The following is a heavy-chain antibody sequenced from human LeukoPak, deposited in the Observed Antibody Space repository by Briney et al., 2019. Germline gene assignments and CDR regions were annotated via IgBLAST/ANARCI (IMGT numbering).Heavy chain of an antibody. CDR1: GFTFSSYS. CDR2: ISSSSSYI. D-gene: IGHD2-15*01. CDR3: TKDAGGYYYYYMDV. V-gene: IGHV3-21*04. J-gene: IGHJ6*03. Sequence: PGGSLRLSCAASGFTFSSYSMNWVRQAPGKGLEWVSSISSSSSYIYYADSVKGRFTISRDNAKNSLYLQMNSLRAEDTALYYCTKDAGGYYYYYMDVWGKGTTVTISS.